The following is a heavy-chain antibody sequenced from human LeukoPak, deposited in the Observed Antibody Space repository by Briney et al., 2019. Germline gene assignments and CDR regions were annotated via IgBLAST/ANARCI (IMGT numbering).Heavy chain of an antibody. CDR1: GGTFSSYA. J-gene: IGHJ5*02. V-gene: IGHV1-69*13. D-gene: IGHD3-3*01. CDR3: ARDISPYDLAPGLFDP. CDR2: IIPIFGTA. Sequence: SAKVSCKASGGTFSSYAISWVRQAPGQGLEWMGGIIPIFGTANYAQKFQGRVTITADESTSTAYMELSSLRSEDTAVYYCARDISPYDLAPGLFDPWGQGTLVTASS.